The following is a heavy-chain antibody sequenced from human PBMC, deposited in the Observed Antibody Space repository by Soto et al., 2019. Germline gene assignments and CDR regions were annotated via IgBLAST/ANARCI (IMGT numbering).Heavy chain of an antibody. Sequence: SETLSLTCTVSGGSISSSSYYWGWIRQPPGKGLEWIGSIYYSGSTYYNPSLKSRVTISVDTSKNRFSRKLSSVTAADTAVYYCARFNIIAAAGGPLDYWGQGTLVTVSS. J-gene: IGHJ4*02. V-gene: IGHV4-39*01. CDR3: ARFNIIAAAGGPLDY. D-gene: IGHD6-13*01. CDR2: IYYSGST. CDR1: GGSISSSSYY.